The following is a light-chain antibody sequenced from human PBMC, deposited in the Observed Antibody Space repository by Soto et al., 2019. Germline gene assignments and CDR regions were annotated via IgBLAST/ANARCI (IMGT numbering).Light chain of an antibody. Sequence: QSALTQPASVSGSPGQSITISCTGTSSDVGSHNLVSWYQQHPGQDPKLMIYEVTKRPLGVSTRFSASKSGNTASLTISGLQAEDEADYYCGSYGGSRAVFGGGTQLTVL. J-gene: IGLJ7*01. CDR2: EVT. CDR1: SSDVGSHNL. CDR3: GSYGGSRAV. V-gene: IGLV2-23*02.